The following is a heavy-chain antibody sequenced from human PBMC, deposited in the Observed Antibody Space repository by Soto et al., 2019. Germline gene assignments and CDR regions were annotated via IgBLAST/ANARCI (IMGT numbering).Heavy chain of an antibody. Sequence: EVQLVESGGGLVQPGGSLRLSCAASGFTFSSYWMHWYRQAPGKGLVWVSRINSDGSSTSYADSVKGRFTISIDNAKNTLFLQMNILRAEDTAVYYCVRTSLVVAAATREDYWGQVNLVTVSS. CDR2: INSDGSST. D-gene: IGHD2-15*01. V-gene: IGHV3-74*01. CDR3: VRTSLVVAAATREDY. J-gene: IGHJ4*02. CDR1: GFTFSSYW.